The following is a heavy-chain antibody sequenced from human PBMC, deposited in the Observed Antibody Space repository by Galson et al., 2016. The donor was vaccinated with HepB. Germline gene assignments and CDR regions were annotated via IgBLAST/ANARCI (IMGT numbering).Heavy chain of an antibody. CDR3: VKVRRAWPVNGY. D-gene: IGHD2-8*01. J-gene: IGHJ4*02. Sequence: SVKVSCKASGYTFTGFYIHWVRQAPGQGLEWMGWIDPRSGDTKYAQNFQGRATMSRDTSISTAYMELTRPTSDDTAVYYCVKVRRAWPVNGYWGQGTLVTVSS. V-gene: IGHV1-2*02. CDR1: GYTFTGFY. CDR2: IDPRSGDT.